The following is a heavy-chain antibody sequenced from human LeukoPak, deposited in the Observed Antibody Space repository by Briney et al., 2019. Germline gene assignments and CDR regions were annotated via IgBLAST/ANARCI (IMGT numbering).Heavy chain of an antibody. D-gene: IGHD3-3*01. CDR2: IKQDGREK. CDR1: VFTFSSYL. J-gene: IGHJ4*02. CDR3: ARDLKYYDFWSGYDNYFEY. V-gene: IGHV3-7*01. Sequence: GGALRLSCAASVFTFSSYLIIWVRQAPGKGRDGVANIKQDGREKYYVDSVKDRFTLPRDNAKNSLYLQMQSLRAEDTAVYYCARDLKYYDFWSGYDNYFEYWGQGTLVTVSS.